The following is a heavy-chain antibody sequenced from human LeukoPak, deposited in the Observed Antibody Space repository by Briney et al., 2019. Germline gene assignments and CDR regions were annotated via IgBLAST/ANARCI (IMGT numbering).Heavy chain of an antibody. V-gene: IGHV1-69*04. CDR3: ASRYGSGHYYYYGMDV. CDR1: GGTFSSYA. CDR2: IIPILGIA. D-gene: IGHD2-15*01. J-gene: IGHJ6*02. Sequence: SVKVSCKASGGTFSSYAISWVRQAPGQGLEWMGRIIPILGIANYAQKFQGRVTITADKSTSTAYMELSSPRSEDTAVYYCASRYGSGHYYYYGMDVWGQGTTVTVSS.